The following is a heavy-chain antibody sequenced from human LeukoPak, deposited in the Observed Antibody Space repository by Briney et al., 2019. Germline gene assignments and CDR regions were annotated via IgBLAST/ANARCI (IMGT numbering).Heavy chain of an antibody. CDR1: EFIFSTYA. D-gene: IGHD3-10*01. J-gene: IGHJ4*02. Sequence: GGSLRLSCAASEFIFSTYAMSWVRQAPGKGLEWVSSISASGSLTYYADSVKGRFTISRDNSKSILFLQMNSLTVEDTAVYYWAKGWFGETLHGPHDYWGQGTLVTVSS. CDR2: ISASGSLT. CDR3: AKGWFGETLHGPHDY. V-gene: IGHV3-23*01.